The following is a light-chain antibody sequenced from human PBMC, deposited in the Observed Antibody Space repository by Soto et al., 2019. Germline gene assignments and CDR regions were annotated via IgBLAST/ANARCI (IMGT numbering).Light chain of an antibody. CDR3: QQYNNWPRT. J-gene: IGKJ1*01. CDR2: GAS. Sequence: EIVMTQSPATLSVSPGGRATLSCRASQSVSSDLAWYHQKPGQAPRLLIYGASTRATGIPARFSGSGSGTEFTLTINSLQSEDFAVYYCQQYNNWPRTFGQGTKGDIK. CDR1: QSVSSD. V-gene: IGKV3-15*01.